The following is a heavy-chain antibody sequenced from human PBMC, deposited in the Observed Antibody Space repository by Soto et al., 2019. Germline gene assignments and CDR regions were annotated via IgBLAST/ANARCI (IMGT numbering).Heavy chain of an antibody. D-gene: IGHD3-9*01. J-gene: IGHJ4*02. Sequence: PGESLKISCHTSGYTFTTYWITWVRQVPGKGLEWMGRIDPSDSYTNYGPSFQGHVTISVDKSISTAYLQWSSLKASDTAMYYCARRYSDSRTDYWGRGTPVPVSS. CDR2: IDPSDSYT. CDR3: ARRYSDSRTDY. V-gene: IGHV5-10-1*01. CDR1: GYTFTTYW.